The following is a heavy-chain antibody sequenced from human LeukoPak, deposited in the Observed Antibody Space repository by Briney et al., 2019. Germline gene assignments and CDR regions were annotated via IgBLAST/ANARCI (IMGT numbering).Heavy chain of an antibody. Sequence: GGSLRLSCAASGFTFDDYAMHWVRQAPGKGLEWVSGISWNSGSIGYADSVKGRFTISRDNAKNSLYLQMNSLRAEDTALYYCAKTRSNSLYSGSLVWFDYWGQGTLVTVSS. J-gene: IGHJ4*02. CDR2: ISWNSGSI. V-gene: IGHV3-9*01. D-gene: IGHD1-26*01. CDR1: GFTFDDYA. CDR3: AKTRSNSLYSGSLVWFDY.